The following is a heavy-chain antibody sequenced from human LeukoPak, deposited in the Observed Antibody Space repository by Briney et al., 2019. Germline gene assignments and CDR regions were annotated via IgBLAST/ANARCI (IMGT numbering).Heavy chain of an antibody. V-gene: IGHV4-34*01. CDR2: INHSGST. CDR3: ARRPGYSYGPHYYYYGMDV. J-gene: IGHJ6*02. Sequence: SETLSLTCAVYGGSFSGYYWSWIRQPPGKGLEWIGEINHSGSTNYNPSLKSRVTISVDTSKNQFSLKLSSVTAADTAVYYCARRPGYSYGPHYYYYGMDVWGQGTTVTVSS. CDR1: GGSFSGYY. D-gene: IGHD5-18*01.